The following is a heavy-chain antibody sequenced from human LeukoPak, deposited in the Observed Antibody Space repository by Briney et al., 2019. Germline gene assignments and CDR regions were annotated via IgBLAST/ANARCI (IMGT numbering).Heavy chain of an antibody. D-gene: IGHD3-10*01. J-gene: IGHJ6*02. CDR3: ARDPLPPNYYGSGSPLLYYGMDV. CDR1: GGTFSSYA. CDR2: IILILGIA. Sequence: SVKVSCKASGGTFSSYAISWVRQAPGQGLEWMGRIILILGIANYAQKFQGRVTITADKSTSTAYMELSSLRSEDTAVYYCARDPLPPNYYGSGSPLLYYGMDVWGQGTTVTVSS. V-gene: IGHV1-69*04.